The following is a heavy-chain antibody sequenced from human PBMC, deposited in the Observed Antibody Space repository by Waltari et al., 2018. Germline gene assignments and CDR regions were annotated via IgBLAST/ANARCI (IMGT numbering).Heavy chain of an antibody. CDR1: GYSISSGYY. CDR2: IYHRGST. D-gene: IGHD6-19*01. Sequence: QVQLQESGPGLVKPSETLSLTCAVSGYSISSGYYWGWIRQPPGKGLEWIGSIYHRGSTYYNPSLKSRVTISVETSKNQFSLKLSSVTAADTAVYYCARDRVAGAFDYWGQGTLVTVSS. J-gene: IGHJ4*02. CDR3: ARDRVAGAFDY. V-gene: IGHV4-38-2*02.